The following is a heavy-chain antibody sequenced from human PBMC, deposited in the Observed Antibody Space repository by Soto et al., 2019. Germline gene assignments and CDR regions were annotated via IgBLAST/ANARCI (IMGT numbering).Heavy chain of an antibody. Sequence: PGGSLRLSCAASGFTFTSFAVSWVRQAPGKGLEWVSAISGSGGATYYADSVKGRFTVSRDNSRNTVYLQVDSLRVEDTAVYHNATGEWLSTSDVDFLGKGTLV. CDR3: ATGEWLSTSDVDF. D-gene: IGHD3-3*01. CDR2: ISGSGGAT. CDR1: GFTFTSFA. J-gene: IGHJ4*02. V-gene: IGHV3-23*01.